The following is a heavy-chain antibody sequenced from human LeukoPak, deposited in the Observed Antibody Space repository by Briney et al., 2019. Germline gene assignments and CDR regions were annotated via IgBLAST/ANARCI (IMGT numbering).Heavy chain of an antibody. CDR3: ARGPSPGYCSSTSCYSRGDFDY. Sequence: SETLSLTCTVSGGSISTYYGNWIRQPPGKGLEWIGYIYYSGSTNYNPSLKSRVTISVDTSKNQFSLKLSSVTAADTAVYYCARGPSPGYCSSTSCYSRGDFDYWGQGTLVTVSS. CDR1: GGSISTYY. D-gene: IGHD2-2*01. J-gene: IGHJ4*02. V-gene: IGHV4-59*01. CDR2: IYYSGST.